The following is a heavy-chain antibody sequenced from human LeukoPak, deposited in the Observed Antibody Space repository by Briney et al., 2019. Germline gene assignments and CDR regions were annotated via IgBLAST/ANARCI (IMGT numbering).Heavy chain of an antibody. Sequence: ASVKVSCKASGYTFTSYGISWVLQAPGQGLEWMGWISAYNGNTNYAQKLQGRVTMTTDTSTSTVYMELRSLRSDDTAVYYCARNIVVDYFDYWGQGTLVTVSS. D-gene: IGHD2-15*01. CDR1: GYTFTSYG. CDR2: ISAYNGNT. J-gene: IGHJ4*02. V-gene: IGHV1-18*01. CDR3: ARNIVVDYFDY.